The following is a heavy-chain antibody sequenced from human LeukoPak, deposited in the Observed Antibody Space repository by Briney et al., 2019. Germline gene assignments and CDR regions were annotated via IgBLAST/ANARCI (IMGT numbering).Heavy chain of an antibody. D-gene: IGHD4-17*01. CDR2: XDPNSGGT. Sequence: ASVKVSCKASGYTFTAYYMHWVXXXXXXXXXXXXXXDPNSGGTQYAQKFQGRVTMTRDTSISTAYMELSRLISDDTAVYYCARDREGPGYGDYYSPWGQGTLVTVSS. V-gene: IGHV1-2*02. CDR1: GYTFTAYY. J-gene: IGHJ5*02. CDR3: ARDREGPGYGDYYSP.